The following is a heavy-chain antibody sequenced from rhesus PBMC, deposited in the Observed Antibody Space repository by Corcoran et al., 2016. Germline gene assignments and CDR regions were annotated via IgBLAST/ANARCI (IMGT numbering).Heavy chain of an antibody. CDR3: ARGSIAADPGSDY. CDR1: GYFISSGYG. CDR2: ISYSGSS. V-gene: IGHV4-127*01. Sequence: QVQLQESGPGLVKPSETLSLTCAVSGYFISSGYGWSWIRTPAEKGLECIGYISYSGSSYYTPSFKSRVTISIDTSKNQFSLKLSSVTAADTAVYYCARGSIAADPGSDYWGQGVLVTVSS. D-gene: IGHD6-19*01. J-gene: IGHJ4*01.